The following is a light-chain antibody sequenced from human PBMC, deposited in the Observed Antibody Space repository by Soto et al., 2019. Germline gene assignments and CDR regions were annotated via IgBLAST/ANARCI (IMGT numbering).Light chain of an antibody. V-gene: IGKV1-5*01. J-gene: IGKJ5*01. CDR3: QVRNSWPPSIT. CDR2: DAS. Sequence: IHMTQSPSTLSASVGDRVTITCRASQSISSWLAWYQQKPGKAPKLLIYDASSLQSGVPSRFSGSGSGTDFTLTITSLEPEDFAVYYCQVRNSWPPSITFGQGTRLEIK. CDR1: QSISSW.